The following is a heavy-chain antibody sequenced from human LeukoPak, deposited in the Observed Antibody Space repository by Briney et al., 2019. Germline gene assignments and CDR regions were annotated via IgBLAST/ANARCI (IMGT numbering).Heavy chain of an antibody. V-gene: IGHV4-59*01. CDR2: IYYSGST. CDR3: ARDAPPSSFDI. CDR1: GGSISSYY. Sequence: SETLSLTCTVSGGSISSYYWSWIRQPPGKGLEWIGYIYYSGSTNYNPSLRSRVIISVDTSKNQFSLKLSSVTAADTAVYYCARDAPPSSFDIWGQGTMVTVSS. J-gene: IGHJ3*02.